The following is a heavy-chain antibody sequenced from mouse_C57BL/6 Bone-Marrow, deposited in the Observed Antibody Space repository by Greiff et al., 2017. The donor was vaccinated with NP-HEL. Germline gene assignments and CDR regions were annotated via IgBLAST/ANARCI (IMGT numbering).Heavy chain of an antibody. Sequence: EVKLLESGPELVKPGASVKISCKASGYSFTDYNMNWVKQSNGKSLEWIGVINPNNGTTSYNQKFKGKATLTVDQSSSTAYMQLNSLTSEDSAVYYCASWDFYTSFAYWGQGTLVTVSA. CDR3: ASWDFYTSFAY. V-gene: IGHV1-39*01. D-gene: IGHD4-1*01. CDR1: GYSFTDYN. J-gene: IGHJ3*01. CDR2: INPNNGTT.